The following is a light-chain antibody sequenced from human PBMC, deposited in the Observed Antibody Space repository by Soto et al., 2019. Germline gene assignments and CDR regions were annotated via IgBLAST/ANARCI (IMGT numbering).Light chain of an antibody. V-gene: IGLV1-40*01. J-gene: IGLJ3*02. CDR3: QSYDRSLSGWV. Sequence: QSVLTQPPSVSGAPGQRVTISCTGSSSNIGAGYDVHWYQQLPGTAPKLLIYGNSNRPSGVPDRFSGSKSCTSASLAITGFEAEDEADYYCQSYDRSLSGWVFGGGTKLTVL. CDR1: SSNIGAGYD. CDR2: GNS.